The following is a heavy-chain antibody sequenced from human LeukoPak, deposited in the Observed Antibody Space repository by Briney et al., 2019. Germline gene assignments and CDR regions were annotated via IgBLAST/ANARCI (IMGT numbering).Heavy chain of an antibody. CDR3: ATLTGTTYPYYFDF. J-gene: IGHJ4*02. CDR2: PYHSGSP. V-gene: IGHV4-59*01. Sequence: NASETLSLTCTVSGASIRHYYWSWIRQPPGKGLEWIGNPYHSGSPNYNPSLKSRVTISIDTAKNQFSLRLRSVAAADTAVYYCATLTGTTYPYYFDFWGQATLVTVSS. D-gene: IGHD1-20*01. CDR1: GASIRHYY.